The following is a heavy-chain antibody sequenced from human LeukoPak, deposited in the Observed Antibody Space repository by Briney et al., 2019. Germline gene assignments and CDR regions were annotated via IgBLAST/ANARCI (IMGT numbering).Heavy chain of an antibody. Sequence: ALVKVSCKASGYIFISYYIHWVRQAPGQGLEWMGVINPSDGSTNYAQEFQGRVTMTRDTSTTTVYLELSGLRSEDTAVYYCASDVAREFDYRGQGTLVTVSS. J-gene: IGHJ4*02. V-gene: IGHV1-46*01. CDR3: ASDVAREFDY. D-gene: IGHD5-24*01. CDR2: INPSDGST. CDR1: GYIFISYY.